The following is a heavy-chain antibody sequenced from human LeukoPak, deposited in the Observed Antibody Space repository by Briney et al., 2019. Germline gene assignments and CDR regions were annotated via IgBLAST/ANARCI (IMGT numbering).Heavy chain of an antibody. D-gene: IGHD1-20*01. CDR1: GYSISSGYY. Sequence: SETLSLTCTVSGYSISSGYYWGWRRQPPGKGLEGIGSIYHSGRTYYNPSLKRRVTISVDTSKNPFSLKLSSVTAADTAVYYCARRSQITGNDYWGQGTLVTVSS. CDR3: ARRSQITGNDY. V-gene: IGHV4-38-2*02. CDR2: IYHSGRT. J-gene: IGHJ4*02.